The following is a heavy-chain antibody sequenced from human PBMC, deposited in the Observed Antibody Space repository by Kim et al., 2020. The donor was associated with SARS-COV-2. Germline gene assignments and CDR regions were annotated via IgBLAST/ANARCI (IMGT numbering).Heavy chain of an antibody. Sequence: SETLSLTCAVYGGSFSGYYWSWIRQPPGKGLEWIGEINHSGSTNYNPSLKSRVTISVDTSKNQFSLKLSSVTAADTAVYYCARGMTTQDRKKNGGHYYYLDVWGKGTTVTVSS. CDR2: INHSGST. D-gene: IGHD4-17*01. J-gene: IGHJ6*03. CDR3: ARGMTTQDRKKNGGHYYYLDV. CDR1: GGSFSGYY. V-gene: IGHV4-34*01.